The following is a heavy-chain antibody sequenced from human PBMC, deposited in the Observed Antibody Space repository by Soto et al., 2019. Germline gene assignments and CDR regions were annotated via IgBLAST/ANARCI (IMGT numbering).Heavy chain of an antibody. D-gene: IGHD3-10*01. Sequence: SETLSLTCTISGASVSNGGYHLSWIRQPPGEGLEWIGNVEYNGCAKCNPSLKSRVTMSADTSKNQLSLRLSSVTAADTAVYYCQTHYGSGSYYLDYWGQGTLVTVSS. V-gene: IGHV4-61*08. CDR2: VEYNGCA. CDR3: QTHYGSGSYYLDY. J-gene: IGHJ4*02. CDR1: GASVSNGGYH.